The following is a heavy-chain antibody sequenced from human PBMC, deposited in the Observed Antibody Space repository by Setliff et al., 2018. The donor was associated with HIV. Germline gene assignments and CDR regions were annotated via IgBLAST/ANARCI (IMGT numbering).Heavy chain of an antibody. J-gene: IGHJ3*02. Sequence: SETLSLTCAVSGYPIIEAYYWLWIRQSPTKGLEYIGIIFRGVTTYYNPSLKSRVTISVDTSKNQFSLNLTSVTAADTAVYYCARSKTFYDFWGGYYTHGAFKIWGRGTMVTVSS. CDR2: IFRGVTT. CDR1: GYPIIEAYY. V-gene: IGHV4-38-2*01. CDR3: ARSKTFYDFWGGYYTHGAFKI. D-gene: IGHD3-3*01.